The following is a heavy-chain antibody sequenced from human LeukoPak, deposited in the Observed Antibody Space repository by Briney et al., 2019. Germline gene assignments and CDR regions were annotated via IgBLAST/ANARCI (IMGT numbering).Heavy chain of an antibody. CDR3: TTEMSSGWYGFDY. CDR2: IKSKTDGGTT. D-gene: IGHD6-19*01. CDR1: GFTFSNAW. J-gene: IGHJ4*02. V-gene: IGHV3-15*07. Sequence: GGSLRLSCAASGFTFSNAWMNWVRQAPGKGLEWVGRIKSKTDGGTTDYAAPVKGRFTISRDDSKNTLYLQMNGLKTEDTAAYYCTTEMSSGWYGFDYWGQGTLVTVSS.